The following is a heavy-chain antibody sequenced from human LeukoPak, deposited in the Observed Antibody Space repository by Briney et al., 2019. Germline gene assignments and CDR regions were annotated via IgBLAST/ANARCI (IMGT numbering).Heavy chain of an antibody. V-gene: IGHV3-7*01. Sequence: GGSLRLSCAASGFPFSSYWMNWVRQAPGKGLEWVANIKQDGSEKYCVDSVKGRFTISRDNAKNSLYLQMNSLRAEDTAVYYCARGTSRGVVNWGNDYWGQGTLVTVSS. CDR3: ARGTSRGVVNWGNDY. D-gene: IGHD3-10*01. CDR2: IKQDGSEK. J-gene: IGHJ4*02. CDR1: GFPFSSYW.